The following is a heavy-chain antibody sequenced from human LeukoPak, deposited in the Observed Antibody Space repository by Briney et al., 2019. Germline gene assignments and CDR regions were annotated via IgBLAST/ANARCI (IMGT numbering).Heavy chain of an antibody. D-gene: IGHD3-9*01. CDR1: GGSISSSSYY. J-gene: IGHJ4*02. CDR3: ARVNRTLRYFDWLYKYYFDY. V-gene: IGHV4-39*07. Sequence: SETLSLTCTVSGGSISSSSYYWDWIRQPPGKGLEWIASIYYSGSTYYNPSLKSRVTISVDTSKNQFSLKLSSVTAADTAVYYCARVNRTLRYFDWLYKYYFDYWGQGTLVTVSS. CDR2: IYYSGST.